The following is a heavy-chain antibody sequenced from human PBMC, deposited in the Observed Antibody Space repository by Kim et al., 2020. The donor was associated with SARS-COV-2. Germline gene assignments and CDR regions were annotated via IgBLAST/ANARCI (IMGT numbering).Heavy chain of an antibody. D-gene: IGHD1-26*01. V-gene: IGHV4-39*01. Sequence: SETLSLTCAVSDGSITSSTYYWGWIRQPPGKGLEWIGSVYYTGNTFYNPSLKSRVIVSIDTSKIQFSLILNSVTAADTAVYYCGRQIGDGGSDRDLWGQG. CDR1: DGSITSSTYY. CDR2: VYYTGNT. CDR3: GRQIGDGGSDRDL. J-gene: IGHJ5*02.